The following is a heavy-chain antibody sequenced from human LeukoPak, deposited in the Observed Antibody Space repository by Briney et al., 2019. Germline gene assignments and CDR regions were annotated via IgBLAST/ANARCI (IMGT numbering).Heavy chain of an antibody. D-gene: IGHD3-22*01. CDR1: GYTFTSYG. J-gene: IGHJ3*02. V-gene: IGHV1-18*01. Sequence: ASAKVSCKASGYTFTSYGISWVRQAPGQGLEWMGWISAYNGNTNYAQKLQGRVTITTDTSTSTAYMELSSLRSEDTAVYYCARDSSHRLFRFHTMIVSAFDIWGQGTMVTVSS. CDR2: ISAYNGNT. CDR3: ARDSSHRLFRFHTMIVSAFDI.